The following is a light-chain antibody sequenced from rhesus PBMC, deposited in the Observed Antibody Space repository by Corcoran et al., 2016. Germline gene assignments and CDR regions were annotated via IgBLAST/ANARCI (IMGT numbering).Light chain of an antibody. CDR2: AVI. CDR3: SSYATFNTFT. CDR1: SSDIGGSNR. Sequence: QAAPTQSPSVSGSPGQSVTISCIGTSSDIGGSNRVSWYQLHPGKAPKVLIYAVIKRPSGVSDRFSGSKSGNTASLTISGLQVEDEADYYCSSYATFNTFTFGSGTRLTVL. V-gene: IGLV2-13*03. J-gene: IGLJ1*01.